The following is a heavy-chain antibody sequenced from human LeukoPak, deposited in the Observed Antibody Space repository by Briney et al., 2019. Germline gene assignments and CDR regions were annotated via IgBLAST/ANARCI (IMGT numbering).Heavy chain of an antibody. CDR2: IKEDGSDN. V-gene: IGHV3-7*05. J-gene: IGHJ4*02. D-gene: IGHD5-18*01. CDR1: GFTFSSYW. Sequence: PGGSLRLSCAASGFTFSSYWMSWVRQAPGKGLEWVANIKEDGSDNYYVDSVKGRFTIFRDNAKNSLYLQMDSLRAEDTAVYYCAKSTSYSWQYWGQGTLVTVSS. CDR3: AKSTSYSWQY.